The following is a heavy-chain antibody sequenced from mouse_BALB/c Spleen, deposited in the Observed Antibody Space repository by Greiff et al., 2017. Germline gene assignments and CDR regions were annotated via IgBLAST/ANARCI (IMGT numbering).Heavy chain of an antibody. CDR2: ISSGSSTI. D-gene: IGHD1-1*01. Sequence: EVNVVESGGGLVQPGGSRKLSCAASGFTFSSFGMHWVRQAPEKGLEWVAYISSGSSTIYYADTVKGRFTISRDNPKNTLFLQMTSLRSEDTAMYYCARKATENAMDYWGQGTSVTVSS. V-gene: IGHV5-17*02. J-gene: IGHJ4*01. CDR3: ARKATENAMDY. CDR1: GFTFSSFG.